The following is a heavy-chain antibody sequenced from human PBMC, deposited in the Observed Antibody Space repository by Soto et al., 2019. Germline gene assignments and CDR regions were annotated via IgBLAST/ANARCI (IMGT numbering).Heavy chain of an antibody. V-gene: IGHV3-23*01. Sequence: EVQLLESGGGLVQPGGSLRLSCAASGFTFSSYAMSWVRQARGKGLEWVSAISGSGGSTCYADSVKGRFTISRDKSKNTLYLQMNSLRAEDTAVYYCANHLWFGELSNWGQGTLVTVSS. CDR3: ANHLWFGELSN. CDR2: ISGSGGST. D-gene: IGHD3-10*01. CDR1: GFTFSSYA. J-gene: IGHJ4*02.